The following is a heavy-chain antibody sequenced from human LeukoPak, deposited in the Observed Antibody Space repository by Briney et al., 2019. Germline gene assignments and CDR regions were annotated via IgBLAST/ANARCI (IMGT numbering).Heavy chain of an antibody. D-gene: IGHD3-10*01. J-gene: IGHJ4*02. V-gene: IGHV3-43*02. Sequence: AGGSLRLSCAASGFTFDDYAMHWVRQAPGKGLEWVSLISGDGGSTYYADSVKGRFTISRDNSKNSLYLQMNSLGTEDTALYYCAKGRLLWFGEFLLDYWGQGTLVTVSS. CDR2: ISGDGGST. CDR1: GFTFDDYA. CDR3: AKGRLLWFGEFLLDY.